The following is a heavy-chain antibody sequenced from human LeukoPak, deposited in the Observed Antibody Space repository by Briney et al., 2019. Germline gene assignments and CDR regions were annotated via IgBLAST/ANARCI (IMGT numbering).Heavy chain of an antibody. D-gene: IGHD6-19*01. CDR1: GGSFSGYY. CDR2: INHSGST. J-gene: IGHJ5*02. CDR3: ARASAIAVSGTFWFDP. Sequence: SETLSLTCAVYGGSFSGYYWSWIRQPPGKGLEWVGEINHSGSTNYNPSLKSRVTISIDTSKNQFSLKLSSVTAADTAVFYCARASAIAVSGTFWFDPWGQGTLVTVSS. V-gene: IGHV4-34*01.